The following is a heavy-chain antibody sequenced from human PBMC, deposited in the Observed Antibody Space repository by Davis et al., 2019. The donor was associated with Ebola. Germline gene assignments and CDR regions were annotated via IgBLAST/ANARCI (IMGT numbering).Heavy chain of an antibody. CDR3: ARAQFPTTSDH. D-gene: IGHD1-1*01. V-gene: IGHV4-59*12. J-gene: IGHJ4*02. Sequence: SETLSLTCTVSGGSIRSYYWSWIRQPPGKGLEWIGYIYYSGSTNYNPSLKSRVTISVDKSKNQFSLKLSSVTAADTAVYYCARAQFPTTSDHWGQGTLVTVSS. CDR1: GGSIRSYY. CDR2: IYYSGST.